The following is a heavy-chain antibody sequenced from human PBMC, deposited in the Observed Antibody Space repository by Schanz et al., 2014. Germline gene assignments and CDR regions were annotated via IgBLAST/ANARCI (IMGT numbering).Heavy chain of an antibody. J-gene: IGHJ2*01. CDR2: ISGDHRNT. CDR3: ARDAPYPFDL. V-gene: IGHV3-23*01. Sequence: EVQLLESGGGLVQPGGSLRLSCAASGFTFSSYAMSWVRQAPGKGLEWVASISGDHRNTFYAASVKGRFTISRDNSKNTLYLQMNSLRAEDAAIYDCARDAPYPFDLWGRGTLITVSS. CDR1: GFTFSSYA.